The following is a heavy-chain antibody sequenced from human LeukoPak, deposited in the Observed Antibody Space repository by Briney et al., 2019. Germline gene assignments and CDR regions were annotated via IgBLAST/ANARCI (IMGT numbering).Heavy chain of an antibody. CDR3: ASWAHDYSNYDSEYFQH. D-gene: IGHD4-11*01. V-gene: IGHV3-66*02. CDR2: IYSGGST. J-gene: IGHJ1*01. Sequence: GGSLRLSCAASGFTVSSNYMSWVRQAPGKGLEWVSVIYSGGSTYYADSVKGRFTISRDNSKNTLYLQMNSLRAEDTAVYYCASWAHDYSNYDSEYFQHWGQGTLVTVSS. CDR1: GFTVSSNY.